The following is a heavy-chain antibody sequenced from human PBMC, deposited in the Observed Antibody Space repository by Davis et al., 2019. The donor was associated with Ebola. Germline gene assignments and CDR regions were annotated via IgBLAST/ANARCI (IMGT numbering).Heavy chain of an antibody. V-gene: IGHV4-4*02. CDR1: GGSISSSNW. Sequence: MPSETLSLTCAVSGGSISSSNWWSWVRQPPGKGLEWIGEIYHAGYFNYNPSLKSRVTISLDKSKNQLSLKLTSVTAADTAVYYCARVHYDFWSGYYTGNWFDPWGQGTLVTVSS. CDR2: IYHAGYF. CDR3: ARVHYDFWSGYYTGNWFDP. J-gene: IGHJ5*02. D-gene: IGHD3-3*01.